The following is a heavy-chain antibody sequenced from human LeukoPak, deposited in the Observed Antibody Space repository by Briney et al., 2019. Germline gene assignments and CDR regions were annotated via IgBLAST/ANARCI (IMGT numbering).Heavy chain of an antibody. J-gene: IGHJ4*02. CDR1: GASFNSDDQY. V-gene: IGHV4-31*03. Sequence: SQTLSLTCSVSGASFNSDDQYWTWIRQSPGKGLEWIGSIHPSGMLYNNPSLESRVTMSRDTSKNQFSLNLNSVTAADTAVYFCSRGLDSRKLGYRGQGILVTVSS. CDR2: IHPSGML. D-gene: IGHD3-22*01. CDR3: SRGLDSRKLGY.